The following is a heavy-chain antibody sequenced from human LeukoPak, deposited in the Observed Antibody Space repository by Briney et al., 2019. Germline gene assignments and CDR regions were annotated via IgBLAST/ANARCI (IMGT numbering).Heavy chain of an antibody. CDR1: GFTFSSYA. V-gene: IGHV3-23*01. J-gene: IGHJ5*02. CDR2: INGSGGSK. D-gene: IGHD6-13*01. Sequence: TGGSLSLSCAASGFTFSSYAWSWVRQAPGKGLEWVSAINGSGGSKYYQYPGRGRFTISRDNSKNTLYLQMNSLRAEDTAVYYCAKRPGIAAAGSLNWFDPWGQGTLVTVSS. CDR3: AKRPGIAAAGSLNWFDP.